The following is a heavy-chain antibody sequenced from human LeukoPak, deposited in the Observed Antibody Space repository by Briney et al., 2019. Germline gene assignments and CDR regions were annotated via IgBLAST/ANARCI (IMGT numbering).Heavy chain of an antibody. CDR1: GGYISGFY. D-gene: IGHD1-26*01. CDR2: VHYSGST. Sequence: SETLSLTCTVSGGYISGFYWSWIRQPPEKGLEWIGYVHYSGSTNYNPSLKSRVIISVDSSKNQFSLKLSSVTAADTAVYYCARSGSYYPDYWGQGTLVTVSS. V-gene: IGHV4-59*01. J-gene: IGHJ4*02. CDR3: ARSGSYYPDY.